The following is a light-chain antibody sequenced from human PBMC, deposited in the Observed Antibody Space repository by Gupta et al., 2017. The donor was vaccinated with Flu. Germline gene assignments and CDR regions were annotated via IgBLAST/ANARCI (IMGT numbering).Light chain of an antibody. J-gene: IGKJ2*01. Sequence: EIVLTQSPATLSVSPGERAILSCRASQNVNINLAWYQQKPGQAPRLLINGASTRATGIPARCSGSGDGTEFNLTINSRQSEDFAVYYCQQENSGPPSFTFGQWTKLEIE. CDR1: QNVNIN. V-gene: IGKV3-15*01. CDR3: QQENSGPPSFT. CDR2: GAS.